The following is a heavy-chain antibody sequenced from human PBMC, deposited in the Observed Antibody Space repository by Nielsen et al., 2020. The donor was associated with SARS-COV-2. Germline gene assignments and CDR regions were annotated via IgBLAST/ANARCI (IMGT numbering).Heavy chain of an antibody. Sequence: WVRQAPGQGLEWMGRINPNSGGTNYAQKFQGRVTMTRDTSISTAYMEPSRLRSDDTAVYYCARGMNGIAAAQHYYYGMDVWGQGTTVTVSS. D-gene: IGHD6-13*01. CDR2: INPNSGGT. V-gene: IGHV1-2*06. CDR3: ARGMNGIAAAQHYYYGMDV. J-gene: IGHJ6*02.